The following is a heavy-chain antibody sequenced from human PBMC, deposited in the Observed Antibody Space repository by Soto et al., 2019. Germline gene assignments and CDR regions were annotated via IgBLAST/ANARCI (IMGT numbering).Heavy chain of an antibody. V-gene: IGHV4-61*05. D-gene: IGHD3-22*01. CDR1: GDSISSSNYF. CDR2: IYYSGSV. J-gene: IGHJ3*02. CDR3: ARGMYDSSGFSNPFDI. Sequence: SETLSLTCTVSGDSISSSNYFWGWNSQHPGKEMQWIGYIYYSGSVNYNPSLKSRVTISAGMSRNQLSLRVTPVTAADTALYYCARGMYDSSGFSNPFDIWGKGTMVTVSS.